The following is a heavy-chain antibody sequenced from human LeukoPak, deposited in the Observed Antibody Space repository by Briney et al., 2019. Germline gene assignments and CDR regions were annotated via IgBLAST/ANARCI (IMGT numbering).Heavy chain of an antibody. J-gene: IGHJ4*02. CDR2: IYTSGST. CDR1: GNFISRGYY. Sequence: SETLSLTCGVSGNFISRGYYWAWIRQPAGKGLEWIGRIYTSGSTNYSPSLNGRVTVSVDKSKNQFSLKVRSVTAADTAVYYCARDRFSSGVPLDDWGQGIVVTVSS. V-gene: IGHV4-4*07. CDR3: ARDRFSSGVPLDD. D-gene: IGHD2-15*01.